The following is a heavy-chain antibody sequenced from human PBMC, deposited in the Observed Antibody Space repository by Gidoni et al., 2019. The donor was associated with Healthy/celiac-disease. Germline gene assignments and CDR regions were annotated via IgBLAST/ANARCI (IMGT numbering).Heavy chain of an antibody. J-gene: IGHJ4*02. CDR3: ASGWGAARPDEETFDY. V-gene: IGHV1-69*02. CDR2: IIPILSIA. D-gene: IGHD6-6*01. Sequence: GRIIPILSIANYAQKFQGRVTITADKSTSTAYMELSSLRSEDTAVYYCASGWGAARPDEETFDYWGQGTLVTVSS.